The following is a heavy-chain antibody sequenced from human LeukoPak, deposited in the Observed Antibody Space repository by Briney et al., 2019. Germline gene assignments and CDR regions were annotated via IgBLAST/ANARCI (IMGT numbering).Heavy chain of an antibody. CDR3: ARVKRDCSGGTCYSYDY. V-gene: IGHV3-23*01. CDR2: ICGNGDIT. J-gene: IGHJ4*02. CDR1: RFTFNTYA. Sequence: GGSLRLSCAASRFTFNTYAMTWVRQAPGKGLEWVSAICGNGDITYYADSVRGRFTISRDNSKNTLYLQMNSLRAEDTAVYYCARVKRDCSGGTCYSYDYWGQGTLVTVSS. D-gene: IGHD2-15*01.